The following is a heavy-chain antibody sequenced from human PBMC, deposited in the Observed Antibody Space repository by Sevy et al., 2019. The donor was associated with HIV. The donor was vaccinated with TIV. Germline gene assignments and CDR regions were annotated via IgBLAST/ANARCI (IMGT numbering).Heavy chain of an antibody. Sequence: GSLRLSCSASGFTFSSYAMHWVHQAPGKGLEYVSAISSNGGSTYYADSVKGRFTISRDNSKNTLYLQMSSLRAEDTAVYYCVKDGRIAARSYYFDYWGQGTLVTVSS. CDR2: ISSNGGST. CDR3: VKDGRIAARSYYFDY. J-gene: IGHJ4*02. V-gene: IGHV3-64D*06. D-gene: IGHD6-6*01. CDR1: GFTFSSYA.